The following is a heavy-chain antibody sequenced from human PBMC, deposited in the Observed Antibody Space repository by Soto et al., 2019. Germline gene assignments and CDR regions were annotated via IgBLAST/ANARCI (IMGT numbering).Heavy chain of an antibody. V-gene: IGHV6-1*01. CDR1: VYTVSSSSVA. Sequence: SETLSLTCVISVYTVSSSSVARNWVIHSASRGLEWLGRTYYRSRWYSDFAVYVRGLIVINTNTYNNQFSLQLHYMNTEGAAVYFCAKSEEDSDYYYYGLDLWGQGTMVNVSS. D-gene: IGHD2-15*01. CDR3: AKSEEDSDYYYYGLDL. CDR2: TYYRSRWYS. J-gene: IGHJ6*02.